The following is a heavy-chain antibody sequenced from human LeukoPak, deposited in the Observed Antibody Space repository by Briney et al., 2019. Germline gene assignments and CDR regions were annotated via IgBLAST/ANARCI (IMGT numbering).Heavy chain of an antibody. V-gene: IGHV1-18*01. CDR3: ARRYLYGSGSTHFDY. CDR1: GYTFTSYG. D-gene: IGHD3-10*01. CDR2: ISAYNGNT. J-gene: IGHJ4*02. Sequence: GASVKVSCKASGYTFTSYGISWVRQAPGQGLEWMGWISAYNGNTNYAQKLQGRVTITADKSTSTAYMELSSLRSEDTAVYYCARRYLYGSGSTHFDYWGQGTLVTVSS.